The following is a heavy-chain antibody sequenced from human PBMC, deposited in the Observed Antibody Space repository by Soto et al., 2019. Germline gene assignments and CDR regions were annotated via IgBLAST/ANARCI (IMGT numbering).Heavy chain of an antibody. CDR1: GYSFTSYW. V-gene: IGHV5-10-1*01. Sequence: PGESLKISCKGSGYSFTSYWISWVRQMPGKGLEWMGRIDPSDSYTNYSPSFQGHVTISADKSISTAYLQWSSLKASDTAMYYCARLPLAARRQGPTETYGMDVWGQGTTVTVSS. CDR2: IDPSDSYT. D-gene: IGHD6-6*01. J-gene: IGHJ6*02. CDR3: ARLPLAARRQGPTETYGMDV.